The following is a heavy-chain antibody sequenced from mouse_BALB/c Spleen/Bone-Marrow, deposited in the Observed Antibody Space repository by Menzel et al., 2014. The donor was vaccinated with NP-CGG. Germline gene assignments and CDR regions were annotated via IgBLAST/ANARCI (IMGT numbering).Heavy chain of an antibody. V-gene: IGHV5-6*01. D-gene: IGHD2-4*01. J-gene: IGHJ2*01. CDR2: ISSGGSYT. CDR1: GFTFSRYG. CDR3: ARQTYYDYDGYFDY. Sequence: EVHLVESGGDLVKPGGSLKLSCAASGFTFSRYGMSWVRQTPDKRLEWVATISSGGSYTYYPDSVKGRFTISRDNAKNTLYLQMSSLKSEDTAMYYCARQTYYDYDGYFDYWGQGTTLTVSS.